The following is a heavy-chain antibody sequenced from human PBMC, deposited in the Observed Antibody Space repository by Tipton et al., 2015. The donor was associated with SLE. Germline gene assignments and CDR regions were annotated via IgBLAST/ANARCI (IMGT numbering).Heavy chain of an antibody. V-gene: IGHV4-39*01. CDR3: ARHDTNYGRNWFDP. Sequence: TLSLTCSVSGGSISGTNYYWDWIRQPPGKGTEWLGRSTNNGNTYYLPSLQSRATMSVDTSKNHFSLKLSSVTAADTAVYYCARHDTNYGRNWFDPWGQGTLVTVSS. D-gene: IGHD2-8*01. CDR2: STNNGNT. CDR1: GGSISGTNYY. J-gene: IGHJ5*02.